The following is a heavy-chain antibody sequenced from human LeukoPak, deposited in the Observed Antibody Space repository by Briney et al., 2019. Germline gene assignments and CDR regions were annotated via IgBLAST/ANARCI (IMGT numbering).Heavy chain of an antibody. J-gene: IGHJ5*02. Sequence: GGSLRLSCAASGFTFSSYAMSWVRQAPGKGLEWVSAISGSGGSTYYADSVKGRFTISRDNAKNTLYLQMNSLRPEDTAVYYCASFDFWSGYPFDPWGQGTLVTVSS. V-gene: IGHV3-23*01. D-gene: IGHD3-3*01. CDR3: ASFDFWSGYPFDP. CDR1: GFTFSSYA. CDR2: ISGSGGST.